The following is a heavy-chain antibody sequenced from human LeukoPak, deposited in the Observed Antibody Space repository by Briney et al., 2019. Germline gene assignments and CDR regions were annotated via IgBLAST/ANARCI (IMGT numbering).Heavy chain of an antibody. CDR3: ARDFALLWFGDFFDY. Sequence: GASVKVSCKASGYTFTSYGISWVRQAPGQGLEWMGWSSAYNGNTNYAQKLQGRVTMTTDTSTSTAYMELRSLGSDDTAVYYCARDFALLWFGDFFDYWGQGTLVTVSS. D-gene: IGHD3-10*01. CDR2: SSAYNGNT. CDR1: GYTFTSYG. V-gene: IGHV1-18*04. J-gene: IGHJ4*02.